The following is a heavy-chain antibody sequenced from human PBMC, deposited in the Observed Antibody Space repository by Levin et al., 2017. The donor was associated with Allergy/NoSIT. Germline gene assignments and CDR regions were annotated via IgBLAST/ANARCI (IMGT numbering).Heavy chain of an antibody. Sequence: SVKVSCKASGGTFSGYAVSWVRQAPGHGLEWMGGIIPMFQIANYAQTFEGRVTITAAESTSTAYMELSSLRSEDTAVYFCARAWGSKESEAFDIWGQGTMVTVSS. CDR1: GGTFSGYA. V-gene: IGHV1-69*13. CDR3: ARAWGSKESEAFDI. D-gene: IGHD7-27*01. CDR2: IIPMFQIA. J-gene: IGHJ3*02.